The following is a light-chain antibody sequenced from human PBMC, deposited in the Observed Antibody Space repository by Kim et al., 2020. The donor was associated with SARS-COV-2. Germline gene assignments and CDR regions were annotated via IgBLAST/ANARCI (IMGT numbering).Light chain of an antibody. CDR3: NSYSRSHHYV. V-gene: IGLV2-8*01. Sequence: VTISGPGTNSEFGDYNFVSWYQPPPNTSPQLIFYEVTTRPSGVPDRFSGSKYGYTASLTVSGLQTEDEAHYYCNSYSRSHHYVFGTGTKVTVL. J-gene: IGLJ1*01. CDR2: EVT. CDR1: NSEFGDYNF.